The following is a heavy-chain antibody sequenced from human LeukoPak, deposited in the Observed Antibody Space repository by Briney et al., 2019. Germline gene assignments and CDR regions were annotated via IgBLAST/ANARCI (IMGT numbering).Heavy chain of an antibody. CDR2: ISYDEINQ. V-gene: IGHV3-30*02. CDR3: AKEIWPTVTTPGHTHFDY. CDR1: GFTFSSYS. Sequence: PGGSLRLSCAASGFTFSSYSMNWVRQAPGKGLEWVAFISYDEINQYYADSVKGRFTISRDNSKNTLCLQMNSLRAEDTAVYYCAKEIWPTVTTPGHTHFDYWGQGTLVTVSS. J-gene: IGHJ4*02. D-gene: IGHD4-17*01.